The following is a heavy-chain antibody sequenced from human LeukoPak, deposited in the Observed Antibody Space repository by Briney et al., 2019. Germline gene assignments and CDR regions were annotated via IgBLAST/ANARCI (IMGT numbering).Heavy chain of an antibody. CDR2: IYSGGNT. CDR3: ARAESYRFQY. Sequence: GGSLRLSCAPSGLALSGSYMSWVRQAPGEGLEWVSVIYSGGNTYYADSVKGLFTISRDNSKNTLYLQMNSLRAEDTAVYYCARAESYRFQYWGKGTLVTVSS. V-gene: IGHV3-53*01. D-gene: IGHD3-16*02. CDR1: GLALSGSY. J-gene: IGHJ4*02.